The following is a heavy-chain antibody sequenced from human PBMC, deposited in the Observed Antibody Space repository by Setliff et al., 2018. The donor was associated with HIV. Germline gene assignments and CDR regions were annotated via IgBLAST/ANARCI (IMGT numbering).Heavy chain of an antibody. CDR3: ARDRGDRELDY. D-gene: IGHD1-1*01. J-gene: IGHJ4*02. CDR1: GFSFSTNA. CDR2: IDNTDKT. V-gene: IGHV3-66*03. Sequence: PGGSLRLSCEASGFSFSTNAMGWVRQAPGKGLEWVSGIDNTDKTLYADSVKGRFSISRDKSKNTLYLQMNSLRVEDTALYYCARDRGDRELDYWGQGTLVTVSS.